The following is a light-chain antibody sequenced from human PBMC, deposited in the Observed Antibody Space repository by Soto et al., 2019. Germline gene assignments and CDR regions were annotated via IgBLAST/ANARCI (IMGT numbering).Light chain of an antibody. J-gene: IGLJ2*01. CDR3: LLSYSDAGI. CDR1: TGAVTSGHY. V-gene: IGLV7-46*01. Sequence: QAVVTQEPSLTVSPGGTVTLTCGSSTGAVTSGHYPYWFQQKPGQAPRTLIYHTTDKPSLTPARFSGSLLGGKAALTLSGAQPEDEAEYYCLLSYSDAGIFGGGTKLTVL. CDR2: HTT.